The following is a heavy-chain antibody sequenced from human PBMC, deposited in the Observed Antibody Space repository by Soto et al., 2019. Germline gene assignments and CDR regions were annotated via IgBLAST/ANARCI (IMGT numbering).Heavy chain of an antibody. V-gene: IGHV1-3*01. J-gene: IGHJ5*02. CDR1: GYTFSKYA. CDR2: INAGNGNT. D-gene: IGHD2-2*01. CDR3: ARGDCISTSCYLPGYP. Sequence: ASVKVSCKASGYTFSKYAMHWVRQAPGQRLEWMGWINAGNGNTKYSQKFQGRVTITRDTSASTAYMELSSLRSEDTAGYYCARGDCISTSCYLPGYPWGQGTLVTV.